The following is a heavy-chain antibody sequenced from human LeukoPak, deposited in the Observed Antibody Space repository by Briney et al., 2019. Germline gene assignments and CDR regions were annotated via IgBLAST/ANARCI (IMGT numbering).Heavy chain of an antibody. V-gene: IGHV1-24*01. CDR3: ATGDVYDYVWASYPRY. CDR2: FDPEDGET. Sequence: ASVKVSCKVSGYTLTELSMHWVRQAPGKGLEWMGGFDPEDGETIYAQKFQGRVTMTEDTSTDTAYMELSSLRSEDTAVYYCATGDVYDYVWASYPRYWGQGTLVTVSS. J-gene: IGHJ4*02. D-gene: IGHD3-16*01. CDR1: GYTLTELS.